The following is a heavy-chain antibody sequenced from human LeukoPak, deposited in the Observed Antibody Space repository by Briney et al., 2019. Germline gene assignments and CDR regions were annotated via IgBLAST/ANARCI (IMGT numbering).Heavy chain of an antibody. V-gene: IGHV3-48*01. Sequence: GGSLRLSCAASGFTLSSYSMNWVRQTPGKGLEWVSYISSSSSTTYYADSVKGRFTISRDNAKNSLYLQMNGLRAEDTAVYYCARGVVATLDYWGPGTLVTVSS. CDR2: ISSSSSTT. D-gene: IGHD2-15*01. CDR1: GFTLSSYS. CDR3: ARGVVATLDY. J-gene: IGHJ4*02.